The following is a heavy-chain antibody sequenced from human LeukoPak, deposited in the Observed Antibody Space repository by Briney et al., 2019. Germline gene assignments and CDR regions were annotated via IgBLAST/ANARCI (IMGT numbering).Heavy chain of an antibody. V-gene: IGHV3-30*04. CDR1: GFNFNSYP. J-gene: IGHJ4*02. Sequence: GGSLRLSCVASGFNFNSYPMHWVRQAPGKGLEWVGFISFDGSDKSYADSVEGRFTISRDNSKNTLYLQMNSLSAEDTAVYYCARVLGFGSPPAYWGQGTQVFVSS. CDR2: ISFDGSDK. D-gene: IGHD3-10*01. CDR3: ARVLGFGSPPAY.